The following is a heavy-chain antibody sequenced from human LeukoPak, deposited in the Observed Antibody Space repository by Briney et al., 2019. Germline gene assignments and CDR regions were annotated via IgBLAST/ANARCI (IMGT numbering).Heavy chain of an antibody. D-gene: IGHD2-15*01. CDR1: GFTFSSYS. J-gene: IGHJ4*02. CDR3: AKESSGGWFFDY. V-gene: IGHV3-21*04. Sequence: GGSLRLSCAASGFTFSSYSVNWVRQAPGKGLEWVSSISSSSSYIYYADSVKGRFTISRDNSKNSLYLQMNSLRAEDTAIYYCAKESSGGWFFDYWGQGTLVTVSS. CDR2: ISSSSSYI.